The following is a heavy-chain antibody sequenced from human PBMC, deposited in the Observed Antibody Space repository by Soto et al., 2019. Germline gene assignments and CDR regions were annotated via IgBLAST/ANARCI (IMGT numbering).Heavy chain of an antibody. J-gene: IGHJ5*01. CDR2: IYKSATT. CDR3: ARGRYCLTGRCFPNWFDS. Sequence: PSKTLSVTCSVSGDSISNLDYFWAWIRQPPGQALEYIGYIYKSATTYYNPSFESRVAISVDTSKSQFSLNVTSVTAADTAVYFCARGRYCLTGRCFPNWFDSWGQGALVTVSS. D-gene: IGHD7-27*01. CDR1: GDSISNLDYF. V-gene: IGHV4-30-4*01.